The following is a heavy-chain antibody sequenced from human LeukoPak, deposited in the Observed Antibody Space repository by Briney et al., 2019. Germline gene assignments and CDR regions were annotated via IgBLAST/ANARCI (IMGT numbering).Heavy chain of an antibody. Sequence: SETLSLSCTVSGYSISSGYFWGWIRQPPGKGLEWIGSIYHSGSTDYNPSLRSRVTISVDTSKNQFSLKLSSVTAADTAVYYCARGIDYWGQGTLVTVSS. CDR2: IYHSGST. J-gene: IGHJ4*02. CDR3: ARGIDY. CDR1: GYSISSGYF. V-gene: IGHV4-38-2*02.